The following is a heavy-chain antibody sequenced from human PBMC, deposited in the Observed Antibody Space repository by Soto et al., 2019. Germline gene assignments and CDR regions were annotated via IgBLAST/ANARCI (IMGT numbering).Heavy chain of an antibody. V-gene: IGHV4-59*11. CDR2: VFYSGST. CDR1: GAAIDSHY. Sequence: TLSLTCTVSGAAIDSHYWSWIRQPPGKGLEWIGQVFYSGSTNYNPSLKSRVTISINTSTKQFSLKLSSVTAADTAVYYCARGDYGRRAEYFQHWGQGTLVTVSS. D-gene: IGHD3-16*01. CDR3: ARGDYGRRAEYFQH. J-gene: IGHJ1*01.